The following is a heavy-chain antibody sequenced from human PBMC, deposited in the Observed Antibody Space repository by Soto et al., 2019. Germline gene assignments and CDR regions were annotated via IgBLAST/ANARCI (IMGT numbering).Heavy chain of an antibody. CDR2: IYYSGTT. J-gene: IGHJ3*02. Sequence: QVQLQESGPGLVKPSQTLSLTCTVSGGSISSGVYYWSWIRQHPGKGLEWIGYIYYSGTTYYKPCLKSRLTISVDTSNNQFSLKLSSVTAADTAVYYCARVYDSSGYPAAGGAFDIWGQGTMVTVSS. D-gene: IGHD3-22*01. CDR3: ARVYDSSGYPAAGGAFDI. V-gene: IGHV4-31*03. CDR1: GGSISSGVYY.